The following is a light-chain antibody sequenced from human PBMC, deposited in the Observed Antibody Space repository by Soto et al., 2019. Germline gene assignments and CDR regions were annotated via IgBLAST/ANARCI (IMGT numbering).Light chain of an antibody. CDR2: GVS. CDR3: SSYTSSSTF. Sequence: ALTQPASVSGSPGQSITISCTGTSSDVGGYNYVSWYQQHPGKAPKLMIYGVSNRPSGVSNRFSGSKSGNTASLTISGLQAEDEADYYCSSYTSSSTFFGTGTKVTVL. CDR1: SSDVGGYNY. V-gene: IGLV2-14*01. J-gene: IGLJ1*01.